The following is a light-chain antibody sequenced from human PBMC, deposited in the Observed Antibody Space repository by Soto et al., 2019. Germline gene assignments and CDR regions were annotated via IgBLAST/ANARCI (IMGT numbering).Light chain of an antibody. Sequence: QSALTQPASVSGSPGQSSTISCTGTSSDIGGYNFVSWYQHHPGKAPKLIIYEVSNRPSGVSDRFSGSRSGNTASLTISGLQAEDEADYYCSSYTDSSNYVFGTGTKVTVL. CDR1: SSDIGGYNF. CDR2: EVS. CDR3: SSYTDSSNYV. V-gene: IGLV2-14*01. J-gene: IGLJ1*01.